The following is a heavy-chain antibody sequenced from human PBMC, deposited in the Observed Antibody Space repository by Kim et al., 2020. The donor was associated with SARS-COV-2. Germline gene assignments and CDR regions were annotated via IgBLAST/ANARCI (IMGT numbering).Heavy chain of an antibody. D-gene: IGHD3-10*01. V-gene: IGHV3-30*18. Sequence: GGSLRLSCAASGFIFSNYGMHWVRQAPGKGLEWVSFISDDGTNKKYGDSVKGRFTISRDNSKNTLYLHMDSPTTEDTAVYYCAKDNLYRYYGSGSYGYWGQGTLVTVSS. CDR2: ISDDGTNK. CDR3: AKDNLYRYYGSGSYGY. J-gene: IGHJ4*02. CDR1: GFIFSNYG.